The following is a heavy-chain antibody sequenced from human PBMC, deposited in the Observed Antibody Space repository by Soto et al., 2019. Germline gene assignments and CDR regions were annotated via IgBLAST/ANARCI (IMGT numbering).Heavy chain of an antibody. CDR1: GGTFSSYA. CDR2: IIPIFGTA. D-gene: IGHD3-3*01. J-gene: IGHJ6*02. CDR3: ARGAYYDFWSGTTQTYYYYGMDV. Sequence: SVKVSCKASGGTFSSYAISWVRQAPGQGLEWMGGIIPIFGTANYAQKFQGRVTITADESTSTAYMELSSLRSEDTAVYYCARGAYYDFWSGTTQTYYYYGMDVWGQGTTVTVSS. V-gene: IGHV1-69*13.